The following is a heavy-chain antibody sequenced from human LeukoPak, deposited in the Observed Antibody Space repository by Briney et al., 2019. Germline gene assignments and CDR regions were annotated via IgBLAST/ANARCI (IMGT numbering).Heavy chain of an antibody. CDR2: FDPEDGET. D-gene: IGHD2-2*01. CDR1: GYTLTELS. V-gene: IGHV1-24*01. Sequence: ASVKVSCKVSGYTLTELSMHWVRQAPGKGLEWMGGFDPEDGETIYAQKFQGRVTITTDESTSTAYMELSSLRSEDTAVYYCARGVRKVVRARGAFDIWGQGTMVTVSS. CDR3: ARGVRKVVRARGAFDI. J-gene: IGHJ3*02.